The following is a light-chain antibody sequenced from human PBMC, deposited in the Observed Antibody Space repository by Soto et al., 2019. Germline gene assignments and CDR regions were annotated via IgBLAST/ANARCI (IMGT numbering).Light chain of an antibody. CDR2: EVS. Sequence: QSALTQPPSASGSPGQSVTISCTGTSSDVGGYSYVSWYQQHPGKAPKLMIYEVSKRPSGVPDRFSGSKSGNKASLTVSGLQAEDEADYYCNSYAGSNHFVFGTGTKLTVL. CDR3: NSYAGSNHFV. V-gene: IGLV2-8*01. CDR1: SSDVGGYSY. J-gene: IGLJ1*01.